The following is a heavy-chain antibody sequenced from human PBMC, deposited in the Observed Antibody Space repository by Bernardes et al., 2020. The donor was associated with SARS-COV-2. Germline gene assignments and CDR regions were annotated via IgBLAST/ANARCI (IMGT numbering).Heavy chain of an antibody. CDR2: ISTSSSYI. Sequence: GGSLRLSCAASGFTFSSYTMNWVRQAPGKGLEWISSISTSSSYISYSDSVRGRFTISRDNAKYSVSLQMNSLRAEDTAVYYCARVDFSNLYYFDYWGQGTPVTVSS. D-gene: IGHD4-4*01. V-gene: IGHV3-21*06. CDR1: GFTFSSYT. CDR3: ARVDFSNLYYFDY. J-gene: IGHJ4*02.